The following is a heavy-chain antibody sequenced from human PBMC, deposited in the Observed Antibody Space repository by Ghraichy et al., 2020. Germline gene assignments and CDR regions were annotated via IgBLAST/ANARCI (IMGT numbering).Heavy chain of an antibody. Sequence: GGSLRLSCAASGFTFSSYAMSWVRQAPGKGLEWVSAISGSGGSTYYADSVKGRFTISRDNSKNTLYLQMNSLRAEDTAVYYCAKDYYYDSSGYYWGGIDYWGQGTLVTVSS. V-gene: IGHV3-23*01. CDR1: GFTFSSYA. D-gene: IGHD3-22*01. CDR3: AKDYYYDSSGYYWGGIDY. CDR2: ISGSGGST. J-gene: IGHJ4*02.